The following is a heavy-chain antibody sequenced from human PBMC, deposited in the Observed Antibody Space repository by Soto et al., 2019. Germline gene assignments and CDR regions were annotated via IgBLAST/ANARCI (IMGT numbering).Heavy chain of an antibody. D-gene: IGHD2-2*01. CDR1: GGPITSHY. CDR3: ARAFGSTMPSLF. V-gene: IGHV4-59*11. Sequence: XATLTLTCTVSGGPITSHYWSWIRQPPGKGLEWIGYIYYTGRTNYNPALASRVTMSLDTSTNQFSLNLSSVTAADTAVYYCARAFGSTMPSLFWGQGTLVTVS. CDR2: IYYTGRT. J-gene: IGHJ4*02.